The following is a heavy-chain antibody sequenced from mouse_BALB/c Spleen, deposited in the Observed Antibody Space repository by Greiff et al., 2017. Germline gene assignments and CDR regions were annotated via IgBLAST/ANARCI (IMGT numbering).Heavy chain of an antibody. CDR3: ALIYYGNPRFAY. CDR1: GYAFTNYL. CDR2: INPGSGGT. V-gene: IGHV1-54*01. Sequence: VVRPGTSVKVSCKASGYAFTNYLIEWVKQRPGQGLEWIGVINPGSGGTNYNEKFKGKATLTADKSSSTAYMQLSSLTSDDSAVYFCALIYYGNPRFAYWGQGTLVTVSA. D-gene: IGHD2-1*01. J-gene: IGHJ3*01.